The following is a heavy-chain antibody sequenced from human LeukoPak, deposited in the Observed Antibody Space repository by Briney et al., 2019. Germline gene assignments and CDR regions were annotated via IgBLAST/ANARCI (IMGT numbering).Heavy chain of an antibody. D-gene: IGHD6-19*01. J-gene: IGHJ6*03. V-gene: IGHV3-73*01. CDR1: GFTFSGSA. CDR3: TRRTVAGNYYYMGV. CDR2: IRSKANSYAT. Sequence: GGSLRLSCAASGFTFSGSAMHWVRQASGKGLEWVGRIRSKANSYATTYDASVKGRFTISRDDSKNTAYLQMNSLKTEDTAVYYCTRRTVAGNYYYMGVWGKGTTVTVSS.